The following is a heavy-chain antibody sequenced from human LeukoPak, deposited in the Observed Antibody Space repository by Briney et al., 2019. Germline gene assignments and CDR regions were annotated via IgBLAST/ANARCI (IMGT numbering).Heavy chain of an antibody. J-gene: IGHJ4*02. CDR1: GYSFTSYW. Sequence: GGSLKISCKGSGYSFTSYWIGWVRQMPGKGLEWVGIIYPGDSHTRYSPSFQGQVTISADKSNSTASLQWSSLKASDTAMYYCARRGGGDDDYDHYWGQGTLVTVSS. CDR2: IYPGDSHT. V-gene: IGHV5-51*01. CDR3: ARRGGGDDDYDHY. D-gene: IGHD2-21*02.